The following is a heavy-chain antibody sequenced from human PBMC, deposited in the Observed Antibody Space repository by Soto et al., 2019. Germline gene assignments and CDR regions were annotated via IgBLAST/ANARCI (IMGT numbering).Heavy chain of an antibody. J-gene: IGHJ4*02. CDR2: INQDGSEK. CDR1: GFTFRFYW. CDR3: ARAGSVGSADY. Sequence: GGSLRLSCAASGFTFRFYWMSWVRQAPGKGLEWVANINQDGSEKYYVDSMEGRFTISRDNVKNSLFLQMNSLRAEDTAVYYCARAGSVGSADYWGQGTLVTVSS. D-gene: IGHD3-10*01. V-gene: IGHV3-7*01.